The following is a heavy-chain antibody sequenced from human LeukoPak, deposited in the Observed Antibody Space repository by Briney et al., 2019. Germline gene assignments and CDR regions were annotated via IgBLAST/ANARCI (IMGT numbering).Heavy chain of an antibody. CDR2: IYTSGST. CDR3: ARELVGQYCSGGSCYNFYYYYYMDV. D-gene: IGHD2-15*01. Sequence: PSETLSLTCTVSGGSISSYYWSWIRQPAGKGLEWIGRIYTSGSTNYYPSLKSRVTMSVDTSKNQFSLKLSSVTAADTAVYYCARELVGQYCSGGSCYNFYYYYYMDVWGKGTTVTVSS. CDR1: GGSISSYY. V-gene: IGHV4-4*07. J-gene: IGHJ6*03.